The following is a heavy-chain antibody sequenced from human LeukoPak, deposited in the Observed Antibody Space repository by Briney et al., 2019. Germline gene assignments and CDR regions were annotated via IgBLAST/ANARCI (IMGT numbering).Heavy chain of an antibody. J-gene: IGHJ4*02. CDR1: GYTFTSYA. CDR3: ARVRLGGRSSSWSKIPLGY. D-gene: IGHD6-13*01. Sequence: GASVKVSCKASGYTFTSYAMNWVRQAPGQGLEWMGWINTNTGNPTYAQGFTGRFVFSLDTSVSTAYLQISSLKAEDTAVYYCARVRLGGRSSSWSKIPLGYWGQGTLVTVSS. V-gene: IGHV7-4-1*02. CDR2: INTNTGNP.